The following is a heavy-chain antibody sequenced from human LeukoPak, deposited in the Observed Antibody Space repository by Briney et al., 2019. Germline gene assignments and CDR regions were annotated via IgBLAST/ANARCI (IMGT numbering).Heavy chain of an antibody. J-gene: IGHJ6*03. CDR3: ARHNGGIAARPDYYYYYMDV. D-gene: IGHD6-6*01. V-gene: IGHV5-51*01. CDR1: GYSFTSYW. Sequence: GESLKISCKGSGYSFTSYWIGWVRQMPGKGLEWMGIIYPVDSDTRYSPSFQGQVTISADKSISTAYLQWSSLKASDTAMYYCARHNGGIAARPDYYYYYMDVWGKGTTVTVSS. CDR2: IYPVDSDT.